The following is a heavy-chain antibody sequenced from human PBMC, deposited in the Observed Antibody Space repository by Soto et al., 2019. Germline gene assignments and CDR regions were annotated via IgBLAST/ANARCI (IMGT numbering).Heavy chain of an antibody. CDR1: GGTFSSYA. CDR2: IIPIFGTA. Sequence: SVKVSCKASGGTFSSYAISWVRQAPGQGLEWMGGIIPIFGTANYAQKFQGRVTITADESTSTAYMELSSLRSEDTAVYYCARKGPRYSSSDFDYWGQGTLVTISS. CDR3: ARKGPRYSSSDFDY. D-gene: IGHD6-13*01. V-gene: IGHV1-69*13. J-gene: IGHJ4*02.